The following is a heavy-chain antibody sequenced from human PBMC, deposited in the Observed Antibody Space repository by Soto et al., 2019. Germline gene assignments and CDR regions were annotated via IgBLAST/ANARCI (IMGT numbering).Heavy chain of an antibody. CDR1: GFTFSDFW. V-gene: IGHV3-7*01. D-gene: IGHD3-16*01. J-gene: IGHJ4*02. CDR2: INPDESEK. Sequence: QLVESGGALVQPGGSLRLSCAASGFTFSDFWMIWVRQAPGKGLEWVANINPDESEKYYVDSVKGRFTISRDNSKKSLYLPKDSLRVEDTAVYYCVGGGVNWGQGTLVTVSS. CDR3: VGGGVN.